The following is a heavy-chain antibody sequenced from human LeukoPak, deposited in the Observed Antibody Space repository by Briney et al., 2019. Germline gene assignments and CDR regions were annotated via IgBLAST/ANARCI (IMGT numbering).Heavy chain of an antibody. J-gene: IGHJ3*02. Sequence: GASVKVSCKAFGYTFTSYYMHWVRQAPGQGLEWMGIINPSGGSTSYAQKFQGRVTMTRDTSTSTAYMELSSLRSEDTAVYYCALNRYSPVAFDIWGQGTMVTVSS. V-gene: IGHV1-46*01. CDR2: INPSGGST. CDR3: ALNRYSPVAFDI. D-gene: IGHD2-15*01. CDR1: GYTFTSYY.